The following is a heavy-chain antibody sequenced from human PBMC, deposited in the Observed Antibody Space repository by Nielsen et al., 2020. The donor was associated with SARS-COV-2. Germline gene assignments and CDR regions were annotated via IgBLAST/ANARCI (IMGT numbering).Heavy chain of an antibody. V-gene: IGHV3-23*01. CDR3: AKGRYYGSGSYAYFDY. J-gene: IGHJ4*02. CDR1: GFTFSSYA. Sequence: GGSLRLSCAASGFTFSSYAMSWVRQAPGKGLEWVSAISGSGGSTYYADSVKGRFTISRDNSKNTLYLQMNSLRAEDTAVYYCAKGRYYGSGSYAYFDYWGQGTLVTVSS. D-gene: IGHD3-10*01. CDR2: ISGSGGST.